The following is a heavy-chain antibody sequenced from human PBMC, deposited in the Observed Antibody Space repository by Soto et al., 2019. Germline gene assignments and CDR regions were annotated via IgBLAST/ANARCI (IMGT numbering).Heavy chain of an antibody. CDR1: GFTFSSYG. CDR3: AKESTMNPSAAGY. CDR2: ISYDGSNK. V-gene: IGHV3-30*18. Sequence: QVQLVESGGGVVQPGRSLRLSCAASGFTFSSYGMHWVCQAPGKGLEWVAVISYDGSNKYYADSVKGRFTISRDNSKNTLYLQMNSLRAEDTAVYYCAKESTMNPSAAGYWGQGTLVTVSS. J-gene: IGHJ4*02. D-gene: IGHD3-22*01.